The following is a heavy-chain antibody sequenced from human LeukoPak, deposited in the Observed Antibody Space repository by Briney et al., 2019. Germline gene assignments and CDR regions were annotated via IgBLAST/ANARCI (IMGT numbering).Heavy chain of an antibody. CDR2: INPNSGGT. D-gene: IGHD3-22*01. V-gene: IGHV1-2*02. CDR3: ARDSTLRYYDSSGYYY. CDR1: GYTFTTYD. J-gene: IGHJ4*02. Sequence: ASVKVSCKASGYTFTTYDINWVRQATGQGLEWMGWINPNSGGTNYAQKFQGRVTMTRDTSISTAYMELSRLRSDDTAVYYCARDSTLRYYDSSGYYYWGQGTLVTVSS.